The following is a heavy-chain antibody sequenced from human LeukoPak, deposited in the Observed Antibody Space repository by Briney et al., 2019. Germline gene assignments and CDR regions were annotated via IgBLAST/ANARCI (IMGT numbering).Heavy chain of an antibody. J-gene: IGHJ4*02. CDR2: FDPEDGET. V-gene: IGHV1-24*01. D-gene: IGHD3-3*01. CDR3: ATYYDFWSGYYSSRSFDY. Sequence: GASVKVSCKVSGYTLTESSMHWVRQAPGKGLEWMGGFDPEDGETIYAQKFQGRVTMTEDTSTDTAYMELSSLRSEDTAVYYCATYYDFWSGYYSSRSFDYWGQGTLVTVSS. CDR1: GYTLTESS.